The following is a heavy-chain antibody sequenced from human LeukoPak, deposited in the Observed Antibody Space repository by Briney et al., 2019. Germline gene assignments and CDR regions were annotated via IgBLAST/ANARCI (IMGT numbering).Heavy chain of an antibody. CDR3: TRDHCTRTNCYEDYYYGMDV. CDR1: GNTFTGYY. V-gene: IGHV1-2*02. CDR2: INTNSGGT. D-gene: IGHD2-2*01. Sequence: ASVKVSCKASGNTFTGYYMHWVRQGPGQGLEWMGWINTNSGGTDTAQKFQGRVTMTRDTSISTAYMELSRLRSDDTAVYYCTRDHCTRTNCYEDYYYGMDVWGQGTTVTVSS. J-gene: IGHJ6*02.